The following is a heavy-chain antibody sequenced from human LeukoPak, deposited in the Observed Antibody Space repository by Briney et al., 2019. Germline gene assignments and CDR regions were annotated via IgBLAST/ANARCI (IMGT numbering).Heavy chain of an antibody. V-gene: IGHV3-30-3*01. CDR3: ARDLSNGCFDY. D-gene: IGHD2-2*03. CDR1: GFTFGSYA. Sequence: SGGSLRLSCAASGFTFGSYAMHWVRQAPGKGLEWVAVISYDGSNKYYADSVKGRFTISRDNSKNTLYLQMNSLRAEDTAVYYCARDLSNGCFDYWGQGTLVTVSS. J-gene: IGHJ4*02. CDR2: ISYDGSNK.